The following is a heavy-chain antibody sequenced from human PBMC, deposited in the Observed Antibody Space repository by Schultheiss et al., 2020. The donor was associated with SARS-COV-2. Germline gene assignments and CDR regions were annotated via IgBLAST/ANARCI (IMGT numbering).Heavy chain of an antibody. CDR1: GFTFSSYW. CDR3: ARSTPHEWLLGYYYGMDV. D-gene: IGHD3-3*01. Sequence: GGSLRLSCAASGFTFSSYWMHWVRQAPGKGLVWVSRINSDGSSTSYADSVKGRFTISRDNAKNTLYLQMNSLRAEDTAVYYCARSTPHEWLLGYYYGMDVWGQGTTVTVSS. J-gene: IGHJ6*02. CDR2: INSDGSST. V-gene: IGHV3-74*01.